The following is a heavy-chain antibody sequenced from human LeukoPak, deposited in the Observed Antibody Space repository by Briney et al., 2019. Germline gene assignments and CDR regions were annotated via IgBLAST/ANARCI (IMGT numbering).Heavy chain of an antibody. CDR1: GFTFSTYW. V-gene: IGHV3-7*03. Sequence: GGCRRLSCSAAGFTFSTYWMSWVRQAPGKGLEWEANMRRDGNEIYYLDSVRGRFTISRDNAKNSLYLQMNSLRAEDTAVYYCVRDNPRQQGFAYWGQGTLVTVSS. CDR2: MRRDGNEI. CDR3: VRDNPRQQGFAY. J-gene: IGHJ4*02. D-gene: IGHD6-13*01.